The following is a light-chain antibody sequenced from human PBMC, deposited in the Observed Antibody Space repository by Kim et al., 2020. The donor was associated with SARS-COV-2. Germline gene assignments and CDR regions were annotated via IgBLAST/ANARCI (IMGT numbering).Light chain of an antibody. Sequence: PEQSITISRTGTSSDVGGYNYVYWYQQHPGKAPKLMIYDVSNRPSGVSNRFSGSKSGNTASLTISGLQAEDEADYYCSSYTSSSTVFGTGTKVTVL. J-gene: IGLJ1*01. CDR2: DVS. V-gene: IGLV2-14*03. CDR1: SSDVGGYNY. CDR3: SSYTSSSTV.